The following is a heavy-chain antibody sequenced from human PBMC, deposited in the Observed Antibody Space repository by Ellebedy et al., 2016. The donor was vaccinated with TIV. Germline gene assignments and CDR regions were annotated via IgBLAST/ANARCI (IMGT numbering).Heavy chain of an antibody. V-gene: IGHV4-31*03. CDR3: AQRDYDFWSGSDAFDI. J-gene: IGHJ3*02. Sequence: SETLSLTCTVSGGSISSGGYYWSWIRQHPGKGLEWIGYIYYSGSTYYNPSLKSRVTISVDTSKNQFSLKLSSVTAADTAVYYCAQRDYDFWSGSDAFDIWGQGTMVTVSS. CDR1: GGSISSGGYY. D-gene: IGHD3-3*01. CDR2: IYYSGST.